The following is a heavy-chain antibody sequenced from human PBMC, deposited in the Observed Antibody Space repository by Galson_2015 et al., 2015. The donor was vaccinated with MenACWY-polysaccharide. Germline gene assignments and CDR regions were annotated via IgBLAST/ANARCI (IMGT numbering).Heavy chain of an antibody. J-gene: IGHJ3*02. CDR3: ARQPQVRGGAFDI. CDR2: IGWDDGK. Sequence: PALVKPPQTLTLTCTFSGFSLSTSGMRVSWIRQPPGKALEWLARIGWDDGKFYSTSLKTRLTISKDTSKNQVVLTMTNMDPVDTATYYCARQPQVRGGAFDIWGQGTMVTVSS. D-gene: IGHD3-10*01. V-gene: IGHV2-70*04. CDR1: GFSLSTSGMR.